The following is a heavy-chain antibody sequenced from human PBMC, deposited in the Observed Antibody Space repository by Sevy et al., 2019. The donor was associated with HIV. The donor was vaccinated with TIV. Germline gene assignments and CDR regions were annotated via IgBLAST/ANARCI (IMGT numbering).Heavy chain of an antibody. J-gene: IGHJ4*02. CDR3: AKDLISGSYGEFFDY. V-gene: IGHV3-23*01. D-gene: IGHD1-26*01. CDR1: GFTFSSYA. CDR2: ISGSGGST. Sequence: GGSLRLSCAASGFTFSSYAMSWVRQAPGKGLEWVSAISGSGGSTYYADSVKGRFTISRDNSKNTLYLQMNSLRAKDTAVYYCAKDLISGSYGEFFDYWGQGTLVTVSS.